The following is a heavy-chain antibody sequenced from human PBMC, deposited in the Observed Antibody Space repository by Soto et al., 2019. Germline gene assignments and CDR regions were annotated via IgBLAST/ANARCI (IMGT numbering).Heavy chain of an antibody. V-gene: IGHV1-18*01. D-gene: IGHD3-16*01. J-gene: IGHJ5*02. CDR1: GNTFSNDG. CDR3: ARPAFRGVFWFDP. CDR2: ISTYNGNT. Sequence: QVQLVQSGAEVKKPGASVKVSCKASGNTFSNDGITWVRQAPGQGLEWMGWISTYNGNTYYAQNLQGRVTMTTDTSTSTAYMELSSLRSDDTAVYFCARPAFRGVFWFDPWGQGTLVTVSS.